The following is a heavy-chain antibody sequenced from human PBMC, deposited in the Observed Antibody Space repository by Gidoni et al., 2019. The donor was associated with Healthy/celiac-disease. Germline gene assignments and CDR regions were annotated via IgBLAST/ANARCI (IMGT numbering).Heavy chain of an antibody. CDR3: ARHTEWDWYFDL. Sequence: QLQLQESGPGLVKPSETLSLTCTVSGGSISSSRYYWGWIRQPPGKGLEWIGSIYYSGSTYYNPSLKSRVTISVDTSKNQFSLKLSSVTAADTAVYYCARHTEWDWYFDLWGRGTLVTVSS. D-gene: IGHD2-8*01. V-gene: IGHV4-39*01. CDR2: IYYSGST. J-gene: IGHJ2*01. CDR1: GGSISSSRYY.